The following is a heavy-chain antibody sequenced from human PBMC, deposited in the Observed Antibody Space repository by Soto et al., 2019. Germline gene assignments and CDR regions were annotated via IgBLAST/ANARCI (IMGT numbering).Heavy chain of an antibody. D-gene: IGHD5-18*01. CDR1: GFTFRTYA. J-gene: IGHJ4*02. Sequence: PGGSLRLSCAASGFTFRTYAMSWVRQAPGKGLEWVSAISGSGDSRFYADAVKGRFTIARDNSKNTLYLQMNSLRAEDTAVYHCAKGRDAYNIQGFDYWGQGTLVTVSS. CDR2: ISGSGDSR. V-gene: IGHV3-23*01. CDR3: AKGRDAYNIQGFDY.